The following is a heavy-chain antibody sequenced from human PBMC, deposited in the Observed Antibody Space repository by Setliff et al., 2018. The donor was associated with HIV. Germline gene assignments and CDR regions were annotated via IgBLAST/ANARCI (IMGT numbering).Heavy chain of an antibody. CDR3: ARGEMATIFDLWGGSLSYGMDV. V-gene: IGHV1-2*04. CDR2: IDPKSGDA. D-gene: IGHD3-3*01. J-gene: IGHJ6*02. Sequence: ASVKVSCKASGYSFSDYYIHWVRQAPGLGLEWMGWIDPKSGDAACPQKFQAWVTLTRDTSIRTAYMQLSRLRPDDTAVYYCARGEMATIFDLWGGSLSYGMDVWGQGTTVTVS. CDR1: GYSFSDYY.